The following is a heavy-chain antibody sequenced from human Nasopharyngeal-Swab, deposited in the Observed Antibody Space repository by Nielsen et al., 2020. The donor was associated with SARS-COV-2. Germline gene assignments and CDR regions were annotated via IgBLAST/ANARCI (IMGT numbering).Heavy chain of an antibody. CDR2: TYYRSHWIH. CDR3: AKGSRGSRWS. J-gene: IGHJ5*02. V-gene: IGHV6-1*01. CDR1: WDRLSSYTAA. Sequence: SQTSSLTCAVSWDRLSSYTAARSWIRPPPSRGLEWLPRTYYRSHWIHDYAETVKGRITINPDTSKKQSSLHPYSLTPEHTTLYYCAKGSRGSRWSWGQGTLVTVSS. D-gene: IGHD6-13*01.